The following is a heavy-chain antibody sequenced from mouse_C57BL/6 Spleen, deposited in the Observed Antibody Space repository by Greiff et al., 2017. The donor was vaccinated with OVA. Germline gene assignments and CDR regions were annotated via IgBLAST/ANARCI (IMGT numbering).Heavy chain of an antibody. CDR1: GYTFTDYE. Sequence: VQLQQSGAELVRPGASVTLSCKASGYTFTDYEMHWVKQTPVHGLEWIGAIDPETGGTAYNQKFKGKAILTADKSSSTAYMELRSLTSEDSAVYYCTRGGLYAMDYWGQGTSVTVSS. CDR2: IDPETGGT. V-gene: IGHV1-15*01. CDR3: TRGGLYAMDY. J-gene: IGHJ4*01.